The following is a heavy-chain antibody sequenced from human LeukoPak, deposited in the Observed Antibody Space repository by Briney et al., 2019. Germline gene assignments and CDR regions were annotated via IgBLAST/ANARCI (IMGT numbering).Heavy chain of an antibody. J-gene: IGHJ4*02. Sequence: SETLSLTCTVSGGSISSYYWTWIRQPPGKGLEWIGSLYYSGSTNYNPSLKSRVTISVDTSKNQFSLKLSSVTAADTAVYYCARRHVEYSSSSDPYYFDYWGQGTLVTVSA. D-gene: IGHD6-6*01. CDR3: ARRHVEYSSSSDPYYFDY. CDR2: LYYSGST. CDR1: GGSISSYY. V-gene: IGHV4-59*01.